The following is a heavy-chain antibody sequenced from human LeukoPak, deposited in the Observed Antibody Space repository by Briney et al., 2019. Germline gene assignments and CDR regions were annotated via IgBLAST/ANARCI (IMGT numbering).Heavy chain of an antibody. J-gene: IGHJ4*02. D-gene: IGHD6-19*01. CDR1: GFTFSSYW. Sequence: GGSLRLSCAASGFTFSSYWMNWARQAPGKGLEWVSTISGNGLSTYYADSLKGRFTISRDNSKNTLYLQMNNLKAEDTAVYYCAKPFQWLSPFDYWGQGTLVTVSS. V-gene: IGHV3-23*01. CDR2: ISGNGLST. CDR3: AKPFQWLSPFDY.